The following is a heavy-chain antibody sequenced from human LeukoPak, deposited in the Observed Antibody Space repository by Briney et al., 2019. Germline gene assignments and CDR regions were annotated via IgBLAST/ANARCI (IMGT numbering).Heavy chain of an antibody. CDR1: GYTFTGYY. CDR3: ARGESITGTYFFDY. Sequence: ASVKVSCKASGYTFTGYYIQWVRQAPGQGLAWMGWINPHSGGTKYAQKFQGRVTMTRDTSTSTAYMELSSLRSDDTAVYYCARGESITGTYFFDYWGRGTLVTVSS. D-gene: IGHD1-20*01. V-gene: IGHV1-2*02. CDR2: INPHSGGT. J-gene: IGHJ4*02.